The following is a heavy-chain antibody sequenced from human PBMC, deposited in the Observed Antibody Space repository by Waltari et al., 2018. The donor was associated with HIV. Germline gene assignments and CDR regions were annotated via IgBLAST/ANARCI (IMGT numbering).Heavy chain of an antibody. CDR3: ARGVKTYYYDTRLRGWFDP. CDR1: GGSFRGYY. Sequence: QVQLQQWGAGLLKPSETLSLTCAVYGGSFRGYYWSWIRQPPGKGLEWIGEINHSGSTNYNPSLKSRVTISVDTSKNQFSLKLSSVTAADTAVYYCARGVKTYYYDTRLRGWFDPWGQGTLVTVSS. V-gene: IGHV4-34*01. CDR2: INHSGST. J-gene: IGHJ5*02. D-gene: IGHD3-22*01.